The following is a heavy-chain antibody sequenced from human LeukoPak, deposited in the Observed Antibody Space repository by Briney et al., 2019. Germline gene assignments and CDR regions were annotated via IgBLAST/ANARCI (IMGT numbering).Heavy chain of an antibody. J-gene: IGHJ5*02. Sequence: GGSLRLSCAASGFTFSSYEMNWVRQAPGKGLEWVAFIRYDGSNKYYADSVKGRFTISRDNSKNTLYLQMNSLRAEDTAVYYCARDQSARGNFFDPWGQGTLVTVSS. CDR3: ARDQSARGNFFDP. CDR1: GFTFSSYE. V-gene: IGHV3-30*02. CDR2: IRYDGSNK.